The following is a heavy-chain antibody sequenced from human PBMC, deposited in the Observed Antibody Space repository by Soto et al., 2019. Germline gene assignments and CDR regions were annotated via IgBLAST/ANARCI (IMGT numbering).Heavy chain of an antibody. CDR2: ISYDGSNK. V-gene: IGHV3-30*18. D-gene: IGHD6-19*01. Sequence: AGGSLRLSCAASGFTFSSYGMHWVRQAPGKGLEWVAVISYDGSNKYYADSVKGRFTISRDNSKNTLYLQMNSLRAEDTAVYYCAKDKVAAGLWLDPWGQGTLVTVYS. J-gene: IGHJ5*02. CDR3: AKDKVAAGLWLDP. CDR1: GFTFSSYG.